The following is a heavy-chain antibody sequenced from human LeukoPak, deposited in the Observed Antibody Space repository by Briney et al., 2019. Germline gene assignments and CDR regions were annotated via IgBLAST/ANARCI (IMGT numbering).Heavy chain of an antibody. J-gene: IGHJ3*02. Sequence: PGGSLRLSCAASGFTFSSYAISWVRQAPGKGLEWVSAISGSGGSTYYADSVKGRFTISRDNAKNSLYLQMNSLGAEDTAVYYCARVNPLMAPGAFDIWGQGTMVAVSS. CDR1: GFTFSSYA. CDR3: ARVNPLMAPGAFDI. D-gene: IGHD2-8*01. CDR2: ISGSGGST. V-gene: IGHV3-23*01.